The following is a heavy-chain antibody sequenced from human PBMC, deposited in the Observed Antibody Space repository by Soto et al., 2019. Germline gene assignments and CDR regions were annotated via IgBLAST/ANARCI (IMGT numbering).Heavy chain of an antibody. Sequence: QVQLVQSGAEVKKPGTSVKVSCEVSGGTFSNYAITWVRQAPGQGLEWLGGAIPVYGSTNYAQKFQGRVTITAGESATTTFMELSSLRSDDTAVHYCARRGVANSRDAYDIWGQGTLVTVS. J-gene: IGHJ3*02. D-gene: IGHD1-26*01. CDR2: AIPVYGST. CDR1: GGTFSNYA. V-gene: IGHV1-69*01. CDR3: ARRGVANSRDAYDI.